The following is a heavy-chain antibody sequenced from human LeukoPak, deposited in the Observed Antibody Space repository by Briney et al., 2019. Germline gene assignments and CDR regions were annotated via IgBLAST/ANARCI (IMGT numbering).Heavy chain of an antibody. Sequence: PGGSLRLSCAASGFTFDDYARNWVRQAPGKGLEWVAGISWNGGSIGYADPVKGRFTISRDNAKNSLHLQRNSLRAEDTALYYCEKYITGIAAAVVFDFWGQGTLVTVSS. V-gene: IGHV3-9*01. CDR3: EKYITGIAAAVVFDF. CDR1: GFTFDDYA. CDR2: ISWNGGSI. J-gene: IGHJ4*02. D-gene: IGHD6-13*01.